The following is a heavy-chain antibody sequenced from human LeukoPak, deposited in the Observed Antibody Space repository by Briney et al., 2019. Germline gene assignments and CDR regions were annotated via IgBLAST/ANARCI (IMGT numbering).Heavy chain of an antibody. CDR1: GASMSDYY. J-gene: IGHJ4*02. D-gene: IGHD3-9*01. V-gene: IGHV4-59*08. CDR2: IYYTGST. CDR3: VRRVRYFGQNDY. Sequence: SETLSLTCTVSGASMSDYYWSWIRQPPGKGLEWIGYIYYTGSTNYNPSLKSRVTMSVDTSKNQISLKLSSVAAADSAVYYCVRRVRYFGQNDYWGQGTLVTVSS.